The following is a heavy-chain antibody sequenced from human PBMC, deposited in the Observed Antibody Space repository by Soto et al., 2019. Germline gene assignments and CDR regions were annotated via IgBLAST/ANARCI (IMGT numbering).Heavy chain of an antibody. D-gene: IGHD4-17*01. Sequence: GGSLRLSCAASGFTFSSYAMSWVRQAPGKGLEWVSAISGSGGSTYYADSVKGRFTISRDNSKNTLYLQMNSLRAEDTAVYYCAKAIGDYNQGGQNWFDPWGQGTLVTVSS. V-gene: IGHV3-23*01. CDR2: ISGSGGST. CDR1: GFTFSSYA. J-gene: IGHJ5*02. CDR3: AKAIGDYNQGGQNWFDP.